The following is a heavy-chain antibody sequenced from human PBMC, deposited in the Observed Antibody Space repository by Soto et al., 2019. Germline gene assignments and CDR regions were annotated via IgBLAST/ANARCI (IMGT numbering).Heavy chain of an antibody. CDR1: GFTFIDYY. CDR3: ARYSSSWPYYYYYGMDV. Sequence: GGSLRLSCAPSGFTFIDYYMSWIRQAPGKGLEWVSYISSSGSTIYYADSVKGRFTICRDNAKNSLYLQMNSLRAEDTAVYYCARYSSSWPYYYYYGMDVWGEGTTVTVAS. V-gene: IGHV3-11*01. CDR2: ISSSGSTI. J-gene: IGHJ6*04. D-gene: IGHD6-13*01.